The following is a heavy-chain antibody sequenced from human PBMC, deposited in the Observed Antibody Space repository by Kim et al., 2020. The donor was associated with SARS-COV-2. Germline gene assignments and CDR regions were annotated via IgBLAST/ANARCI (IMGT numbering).Heavy chain of an antibody. J-gene: IGHJ5*02. D-gene: IGHD1-1*01. Sequence: SETLSLTCTVSGASISTSPYNWGWIRQPPGMGLEWIGTISYSGTTYYNLSLNSRVTISVDTSKNQVSPNLRSVTAADTAVYFCARHPTGYPNWFDAWGQGSLVTVSS. CDR1: GASISTSPYN. V-gene: IGHV4-39*01. CDR3: ARHPTGYPNWFDA. CDR2: ISYSGTT.